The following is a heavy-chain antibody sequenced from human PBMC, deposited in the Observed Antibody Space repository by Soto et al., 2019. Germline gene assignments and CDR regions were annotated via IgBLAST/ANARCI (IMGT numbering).Heavy chain of an antibody. CDR3: ARGPTGVMITFGGVTGWFDP. J-gene: IGHJ5*02. V-gene: IGHV1-69*12. CDR1: GGTFSSYA. CDR2: IIPIFGTA. Sequence: QVQLVQSGAEVKKPGSSVKVSCKASGGTFSSYAISWVRQAPGQGLEWMGGIIPIFGTANYAQKFQGRVTITADESTSTAYMERSSLRSEDTAVYYCARGPTGVMITFGGVTGWFDPWGQGTLVTVSS. D-gene: IGHD3-16*01.